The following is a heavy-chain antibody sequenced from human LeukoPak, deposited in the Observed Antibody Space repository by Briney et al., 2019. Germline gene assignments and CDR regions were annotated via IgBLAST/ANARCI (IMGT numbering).Heavy chain of an antibody. CDR3: ATATRATYGDYFGY. D-gene: IGHD4-17*01. Sequence: GGSLRLSCAPSGFTFTTSWMSWVRQAPGKGLEWLANIKPDGSEKNYVDSVRGRFTISRDNAKNSLYLEMNSLRAEDTAVYYCATATRATYGDYFGYWGQGTLVTVSS. V-gene: IGHV3-7*01. CDR2: IKPDGSEK. J-gene: IGHJ4*02. CDR1: GFTFTTSW.